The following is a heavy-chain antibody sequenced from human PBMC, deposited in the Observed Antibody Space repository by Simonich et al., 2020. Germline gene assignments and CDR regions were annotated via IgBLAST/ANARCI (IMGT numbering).Heavy chain of an antibody. D-gene: IGHD6-6*01. CDR3: ARDRAARYYYYYMDV. J-gene: IGHJ6*03. V-gene: IGHV1-2*02. CDR2: INPNSGGT. Sequence: QVQLVQSGAEVKKPGASVKVSCKASGYTFTGYSMNWVRQAPGQGLEEMGWINPNSGGTNNAQKFQGRVTMNRDTSISTAYMELSRLRSDDTAVYYCARDRAARYYYYYMDVWGKGTTVTVSS. CDR1: GYTFTGYS.